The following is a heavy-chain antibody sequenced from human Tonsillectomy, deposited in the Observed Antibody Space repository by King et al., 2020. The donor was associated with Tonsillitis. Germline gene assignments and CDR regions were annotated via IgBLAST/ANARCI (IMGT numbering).Heavy chain of an antibody. D-gene: IGHD1-1*01. CDR1: GFAFSSSR. Sequence: VQLVESGGGLVQPGKSLRLSCAASGFAFSSSRMHWVRQAPGKGLVWVSRINGDGSGIGYADSVKGRFTISRDNAKNTLFLQMNSLRADDTAVYYCFTSQIGTTNVDYWGQGTLVTVSS. V-gene: IGHV3-74*01. CDR2: INGDGSGI. J-gene: IGHJ4*02. CDR3: FTSQIGTTNVDY.